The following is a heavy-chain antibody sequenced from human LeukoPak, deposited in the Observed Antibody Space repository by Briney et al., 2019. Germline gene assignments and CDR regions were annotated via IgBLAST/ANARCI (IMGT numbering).Heavy chain of an antibody. Sequence: GGSLRLSCAASGFTFSSYSMNWVRQAPGKGLEWVSYISSSSSTKYYADSVKGRFTISRDNSKNTLYLQMNSLRAEDTAVYYCARDRRGSSSSGLNDYWGQGTLATVSS. D-gene: IGHD6-6*01. J-gene: IGHJ4*02. CDR2: ISSSSSTK. CDR3: ARDRRGSSSSGLNDY. V-gene: IGHV3-48*01. CDR1: GFTFSSYS.